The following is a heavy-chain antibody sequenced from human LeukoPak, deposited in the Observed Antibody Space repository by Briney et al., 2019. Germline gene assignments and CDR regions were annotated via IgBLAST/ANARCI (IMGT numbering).Heavy chain of an antibody. D-gene: IGHD3-10*01. J-gene: IGHJ5*02. CDR1: GYTFTSYY. CDR2: INPSGGST. V-gene: IGHV1-46*01. CDR3: ARDSRREDSSRSGSRRSFNWFDP. Sequence: GASVKVSCKASGYTFTSYYMHWVRQAPGQGLEWMGIINPSGGSTSYAQKFQGRVTMTRDMSTSTVYMELSSLRSEDTAVYYCARDSRREDSSRSGSRRSFNWFDPWGQGTLATVSS.